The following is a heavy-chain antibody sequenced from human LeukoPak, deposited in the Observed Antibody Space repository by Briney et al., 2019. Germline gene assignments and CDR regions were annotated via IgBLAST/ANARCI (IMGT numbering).Heavy chain of an antibody. D-gene: IGHD3-9*01. J-gene: IGHJ4*02. CDR1: GFTFRNYA. V-gene: IGHV3-23*01. CDR3: TKWGDYDGSTGYYDSDY. Sequence: QPGGPLRLPCAASGFTFRNYAMSWVRQAPGKGLEWVSAIVGNGVSTYYADSVQGRFTISRDNSKNTLYLQMNSLRAEDTALYYCTKWGDYDGSTGYYDSDYWGQGTLVTVSS. CDR2: IVGNGVST.